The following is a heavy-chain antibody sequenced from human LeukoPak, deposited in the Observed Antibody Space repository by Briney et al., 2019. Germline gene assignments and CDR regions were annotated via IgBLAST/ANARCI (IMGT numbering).Heavy chain of an antibody. CDR3: ATEALRPYPAFDS. CDR2: IYGGGST. D-gene: IGHD3-16*01. J-gene: IGHJ4*01. Sequence: GGSLRLSCAASGFTVISNYMSWVRQAPGKGLEWVSVIYGGGSTYYADSVKDRFTTSRDNSKNTLYLQMNSLRAEDTAVYYCATEALRPYPAFDSWGHGTLVTVSS. V-gene: IGHV3-66*01. CDR1: GFTVISNY.